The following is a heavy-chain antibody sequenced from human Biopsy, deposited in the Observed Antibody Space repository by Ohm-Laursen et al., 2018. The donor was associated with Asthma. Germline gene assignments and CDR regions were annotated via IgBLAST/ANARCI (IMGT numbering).Heavy chain of an antibody. CDR1: GFSLRTPGVG. D-gene: IGHD3-9*01. V-gene: IGHV2-5*02. J-gene: IGHJ5*02. Sequence: PTQTLTLTCSFSGFSLRTPGVGVGWIRQSPGKALEWLALIFLEDCNLFRPSLKRRLTITKDPSKNQGVLTMTKMDPVDSGTYYCALSQDSGFDDHSPSWFDPWGQGTLVTVSS. CDR3: ALSQDSGFDDHSPSWFDP. CDR2: IFLEDCN.